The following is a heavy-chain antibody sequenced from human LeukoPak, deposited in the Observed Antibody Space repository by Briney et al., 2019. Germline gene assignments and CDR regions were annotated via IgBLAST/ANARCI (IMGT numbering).Heavy chain of an antibody. CDR1: GFTFSDYD. CDR2: ISGSGSGT. CDR3: ARGRIAPDY. V-gene: IGHV3-23*01. Sequence: PGGSLRLSCAASGFTFSDYDMSWVRQAPGKGLEWVSGISGSGSGTYYADSVRGRFTISRDNSKNTVFLQMNSLRVEDTAVYYCARGRIAPDYWGQGTLVTVSS. D-gene: IGHD2-15*01. J-gene: IGHJ4*02.